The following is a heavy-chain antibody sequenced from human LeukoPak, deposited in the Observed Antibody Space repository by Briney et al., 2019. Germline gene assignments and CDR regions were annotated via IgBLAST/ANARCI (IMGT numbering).Heavy chain of an antibody. J-gene: IGHJ4*02. Sequence: GSLRLSCAASGFSFSSYWMSWVRQAPGKGLEWVANIKQDGSEKYYVDSAKGRFTISRDNAKNSLYLQMNSLRAEDTAVYYCATDLGSSRPNFWGQGTLVTVSS. CDR1: GFSFSSYW. V-gene: IGHV3-7*01. D-gene: IGHD6-13*01. CDR2: IKQDGSEK. CDR3: ATDLGSSRPNF.